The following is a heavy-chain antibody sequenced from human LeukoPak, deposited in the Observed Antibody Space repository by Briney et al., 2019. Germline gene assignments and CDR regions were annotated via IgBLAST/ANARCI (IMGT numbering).Heavy chain of an antibody. Sequence: KPSETLSLTCTVSGGSISSYYWSWIRQRAGKGLEWIGRIYTSGSTNYNPSLKSRVTMSVDTSKNQFSLKLSSVTAADTAVYYCAREVYYDSSGYYYEVLDYWGQGTLVTVSS. V-gene: IGHV4-4*07. D-gene: IGHD3-22*01. CDR3: AREVYYDSSGYYYEVLDY. CDR2: IYTSGST. J-gene: IGHJ4*02. CDR1: GGSISSYY.